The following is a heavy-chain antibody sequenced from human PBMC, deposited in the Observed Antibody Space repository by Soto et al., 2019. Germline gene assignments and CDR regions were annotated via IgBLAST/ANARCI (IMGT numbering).Heavy chain of an antibody. Sequence: VASVKVSCKASGHTFTSYDINWVRQATGQGLEWMGWMNPNSGNTGYAQKFQGRVTMTRNTSISTAYMELSSLRSEDTAVYYCARGAREDIVVVVAATPDYYYMDVWGKGTTVTVSS. CDR1: GHTFTSYD. CDR2: MNPNSGNT. CDR3: ARGAREDIVVVVAATPDYYYMDV. J-gene: IGHJ6*03. V-gene: IGHV1-8*01. D-gene: IGHD2-15*01.